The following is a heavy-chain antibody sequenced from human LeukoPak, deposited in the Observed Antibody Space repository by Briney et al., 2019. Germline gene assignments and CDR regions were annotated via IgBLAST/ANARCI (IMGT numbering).Heavy chain of an antibody. D-gene: IGHD7-27*01. CDR1: GYTFTSYA. CDR3: GRFNWGQWFDP. V-gene: IGHV7-4-1*02. CDR2: INTNTGNP. J-gene: IGHJ5*02. Sequence: APVKVSCMASGYTFTSYAMNWVRQDPGQGLEWMGWINTNTGNPTYAQGFTGRFVFSLDTSVSTAYLQISSLKAEDTAVYYCGRFNWGQWFDPWGQGTLVTVSS.